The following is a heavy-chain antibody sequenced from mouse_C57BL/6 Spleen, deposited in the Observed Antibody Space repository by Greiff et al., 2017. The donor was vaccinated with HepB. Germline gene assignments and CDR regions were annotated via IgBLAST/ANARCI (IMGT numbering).Heavy chain of an antibody. CDR2: IYPGSGNT. CDR1: GYTFTDYY. Sequence: VQLQQSGAELVRPGASVKLSCKASGYTFTDYYINWVKQRPGQGLEWIARIYPGSGNTYYNEKFKGKATLTAEKSSSTAYMQLSSLTSEDSAVYFCARWDSSGYGYWGQGTTLTVSS. D-gene: IGHD3-2*02. V-gene: IGHV1-76*01. CDR3: ARWDSSGYGY. J-gene: IGHJ2*01.